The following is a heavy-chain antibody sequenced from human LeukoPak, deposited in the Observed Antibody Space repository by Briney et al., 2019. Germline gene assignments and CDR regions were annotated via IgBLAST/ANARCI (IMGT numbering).Heavy chain of an antibody. D-gene: IGHD6-13*01. CDR3: ARLGIAAAGFDY. V-gene: IGHV4-59*01. Sequence: PSETLSLTCTVSGGSISSYYWSWIRQPPGKGLEWIGYIYYRGSTNYNPSLKSRVTISVDTSKNQFSLKLSSVTAADTAVYYCARLGIAAAGFDYWGQGTLVTVSS. CDR2: IYYRGST. CDR1: GGSISSYY. J-gene: IGHJ4*02.